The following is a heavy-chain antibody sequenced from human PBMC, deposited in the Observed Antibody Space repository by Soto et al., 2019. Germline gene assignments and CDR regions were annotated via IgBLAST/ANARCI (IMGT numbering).Heavy chain of an antibody. D-gene: IGHD2-15*01. CDR1: GGSFSGYY. CDR2: INHSGST. Sequence: SETLSLTCAVYGGSFSGYYWSWIRQPPGKGLEWIGEINHSGSTNYNPSLKSRVTISVDTSKNQFSLKLNSVTAADTAVYYCARHQSIVVVTAARAFDIWGQGTMVTVSS. J-gene: IGHJ3*02. CDR3: ARHQSIVVVTAARAFDI. V-gene: IGHV4-34*01.